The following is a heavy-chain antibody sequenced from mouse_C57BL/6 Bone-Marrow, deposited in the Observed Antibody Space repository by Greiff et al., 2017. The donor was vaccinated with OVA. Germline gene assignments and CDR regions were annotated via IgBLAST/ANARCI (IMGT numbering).Heavy chain of an antibody. CDR1: GYTFTEYP. Sequence: QVHVKQSGAELVKPGASVKLSCKASGYTFTEYPIHWVKQRSGQGLEWIGWFYPGSGSIKYNEKFKDKATLTADKSSSTVYMELSRLTSEDSAVYFCARHGVGLALFAYWGQGTLVTVSA. CDR2: FYPGSGSI. D-gene: IGHD2-4*01. V-gene: IGHV1-62-2*01. J-gene: IGHJ3*01. CDR3: ARHGVGLALFAY.